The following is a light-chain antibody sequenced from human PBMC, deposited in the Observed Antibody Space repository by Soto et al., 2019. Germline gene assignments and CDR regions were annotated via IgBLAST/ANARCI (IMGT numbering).Light chain of an antibody. CDR2: NDS. Sequence: SYELSQPPSVSVAPGQTARITCGGNNIGTKSVHWYQQKPGQAPVLVVFNDSDRPSGIPERLSGSNSGNTATLTITRVEAGDEADYYCQVWDSGSDPWVFGGGTQLTVL. J-gene: IGLJ3*02. CDR3: QVWDSGSDPWV. CDR1: NIGTKS. V-gene: IGLV3-21*02.